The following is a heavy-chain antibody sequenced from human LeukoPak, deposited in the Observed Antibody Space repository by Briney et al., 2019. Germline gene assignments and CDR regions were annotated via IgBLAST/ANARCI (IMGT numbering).Heavy chain of an antibody. CDR1: GGSFSGYY. CDR3: AAVPNYYDSSGYDAFDI. J-gene: IGHJ3*02. D-gene: IGHD3-22*01. V-gene: IGHV4-34*01. CDR2: INHSGST. Sequence: PSETLSLTCAVYGGSFSGYYWSWIRQLPGKGLEWIGEINHSGSTNYNPSLKSRVTISVDTSKNQFSLKLSSVTAADTAVYYCAAVPNYYDSSGYDAFDIWGQGTMVTVSS.